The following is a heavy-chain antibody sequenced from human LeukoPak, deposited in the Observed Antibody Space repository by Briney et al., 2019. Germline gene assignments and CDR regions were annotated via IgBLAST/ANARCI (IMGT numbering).Heavy chain of an antibody. V-gene: IGHV1-18*01. CDR1: GYTFTSYG. CDR2: ISAYNGNA. Sequence: GASVKVSCKASGYTFTSYGISWVRQAPGQGLEWMGWISAYNGNANYAQKLQGRVTMTTDTSTSTAYMELRSLRSDDTAVYYCARGRGSTSEGHFDPWGQGTLVTVSS. D-gene: IGHD2-2*01. J-gene: IGHJ5*02. CDR3: ARGRGSTSEGHFDP.